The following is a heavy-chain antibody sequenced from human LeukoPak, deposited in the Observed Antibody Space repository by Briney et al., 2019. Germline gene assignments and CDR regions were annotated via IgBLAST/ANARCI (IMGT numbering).Heavy chain of an antibody. CDR1: GFTFSSYA. V-gene: IGHV3-23*01. D-gene: IGHD3-10*01. CDR3: AKPTMVRGVIVRYFDY. CDR2: ISGSGGST. J-gene: IGHJ4*02. Sequence: GGSLRLSCAASGFTFSSYAMSWVRQAPGKGLEWVSAISGSGGSTYYADPVKGRFTISRDNSKNTLYLQMNSLRAEDTAVYYCAKPTMVRGVIVRYFDYWGQGTLVTVSS.